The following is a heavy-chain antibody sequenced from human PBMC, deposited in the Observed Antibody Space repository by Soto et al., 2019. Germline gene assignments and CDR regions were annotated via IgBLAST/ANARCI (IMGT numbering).Heavy chain of an antibody. Sequence: GVLRLSCAASGFTFSSYAMSWVRQAPGKGLEWVSAISGSGGSTYYADSVKGRFTISRDNSKNTLYLQMNSLRAEDTAVYYCAKNRRSVVVDAYSGAFDIWGQGTMVTVSS. CDR2: ISGSGGST. J-gene: IGHJ3*02. D-gene: IGHD2-15*01. CDR1: GFTFSSYA. CDR3: AKNRRSVVVDAYSGAFDI. V-gene: IGHV3-23*01.